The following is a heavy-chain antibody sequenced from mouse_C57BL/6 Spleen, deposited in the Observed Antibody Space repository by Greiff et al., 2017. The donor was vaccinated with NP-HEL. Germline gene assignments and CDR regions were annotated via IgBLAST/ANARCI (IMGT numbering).Heavy chain of an antibody. J-gene: IGHJ1*03. D-gene: IGHD1-1*01. V-gene: IGHV6-6*01. CDR2: IRNKANNHAT. CDR1: GFTFSDAW. CDR3: TRFYYYGRYFDV. Sequence: EVHLVESGGGLVQPGGSMKLSCAASGFTFSDAWMDWVRQSPEKGLEWVAEIRNKANNHATYYAESVKGRFTISRDDSKSSVYLQMNSLRAEDTGIYYCTRFYYYGRYFDVWGTGTTVTVSS.